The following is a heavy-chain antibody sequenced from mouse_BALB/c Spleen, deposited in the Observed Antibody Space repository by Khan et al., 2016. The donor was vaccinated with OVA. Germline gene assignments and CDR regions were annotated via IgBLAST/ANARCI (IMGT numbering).Heavy chain of an antibody. J-gene: IGHJ2*01. CDR3: PRSILLYFDY. CDR1: GFNIKDYY. D-gene: IGHD2-3*01. Sequence: EVQLQESGTELVRPGALVRLSCTATGFNIKDYYIHWVKQRPDQGLEWIGWIDPENGNTIYDPKFQGKASITADTSSNTAYLQLSSLTSEDTAGYCCPRSILLYFDYWGQGTTLTVSS. V-gene: IGHV14-1*02. CDR2: IDPENGNT.